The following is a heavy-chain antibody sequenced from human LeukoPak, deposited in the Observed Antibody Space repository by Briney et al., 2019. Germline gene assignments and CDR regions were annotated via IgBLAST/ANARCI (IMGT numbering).Heavy chain of an antibody. D-gene: IGHD3-10*01. J-gene: IGHJ3*01. V-gene: IGHV4-4*07. CDR1: GMSIISYY. CDR2: IYTSGST. CDR3: ARDPGYYGSGTRGAFDF. Sequence: SETLSLTCSVSGMSIISYYWTWIRQPARKGLEWIGRIYTSGSTNYNPSLQSRVTMSVNTSKNQFSLKLTSVTAADTAVYYCARDPGYYGSGTRGAFDFWGQGTMVTVSS.